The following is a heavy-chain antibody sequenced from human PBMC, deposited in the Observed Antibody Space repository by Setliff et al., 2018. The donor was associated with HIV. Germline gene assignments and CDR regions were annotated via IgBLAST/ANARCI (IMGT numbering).Heavy chain of an antibody. J-gene: IGHJ3*02. Sequence: GASVKVSCKASGGTFSSYAISWVRQAPGQGLEWMGGIIPILGIANYAQKFQGRVTITADESTSTAYMELSSLRSEDTAVYYCARDRGGRGSYFLFDIWGQGTMVTVS. D-gene: IGHD1-26*01. CDR2: IIPILGIA. V-gene: IGHV1-69*10. CDR1: GGTFSSYA. CDR3: ARDRGGRGSYFLFDI.